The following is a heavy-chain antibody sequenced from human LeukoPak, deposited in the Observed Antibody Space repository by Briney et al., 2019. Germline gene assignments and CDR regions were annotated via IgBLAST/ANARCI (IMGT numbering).Heavy chain of an antibody. CDR2: IYYSGST. CDR3: AIDYGGNFDAFDI. V-gene: IGHV4-39*01. D-gene: IGHD4-23*01. Sequence: SSETLSLTCTFSGGSISDTIYYWGWIRQPPRKGLEWIGSIYYSGSTYYNPSLKSRVTISGDTSKNQFSLKLTSVTAADTAVYYCAIDYGGNFDAFDIWGQGTMVTVSS. J-gene: IGHJ3*02. CDR1: GGSISDTIYY.